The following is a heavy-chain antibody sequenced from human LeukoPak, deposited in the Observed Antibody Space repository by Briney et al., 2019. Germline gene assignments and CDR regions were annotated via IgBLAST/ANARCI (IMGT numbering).Heavy chain of an antibody. J-gene: IGHJ3*02. D-gene: IGHD3-9*01. Sequence: SETLSLTCAVSGYSISSGYYWGWIRQPPGKGLEWIGSIYHSGSTYYNPSLKSRVTISVDTSKNQFSPKLSSVTAADTAVYYCARARGRYFDWLPSDAFDIWGQGTMVTVSS. CDR3: ARARGRYFDWLPSDAFDI. CDR1: GYSISSGYY. CDR2: IYHSGST. V-gene: IGHV4-38-2*01.